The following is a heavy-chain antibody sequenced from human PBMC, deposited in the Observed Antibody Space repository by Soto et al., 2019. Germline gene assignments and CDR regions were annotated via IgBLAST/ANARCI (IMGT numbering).Heavy chain of an antibody. D-gene: IGHD6-6*01. CDR1: GGSISSSSYY. CDR2: IYYSGST. CDR3: ARFSRSSSSDWFDP. Sequence: QLQLQESGPGLVKPSETLSLTCTVSGGSISSSSYYWGWIRQPPGKGLEWIGSIYYSGSTYYNPSLKSRVTISVDTSKNQFSLKLSSVTAADTAVYYCARFSRSSSSDWFDPWGQGTLVTASS. J-gene: IGHJ5*02. V-gene: IGHV4-39*01.